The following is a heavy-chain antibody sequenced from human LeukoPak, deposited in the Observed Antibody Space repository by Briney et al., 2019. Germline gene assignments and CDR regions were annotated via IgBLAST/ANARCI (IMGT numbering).Heavy chain of an antibody. CDR2: IYTSGST. CDR1: GGSISSGSYY. CDR3: ARCDGETIDPIGYYFDY. J-gene: IGHJ4*02. V-gene: IGHV4-61*02. D-gene: IGHD3-10*01. Sequence: PSQTLSLTCAVSGGSISSGSYYWSWIRQPAGKGLEWIGRIYTSGSTNYNPSLKSRVTISVDTSKNQFSLKLSSVTAADTAVYYCARCDGETIDPIGYYFDYWGQGTLVTVSS.